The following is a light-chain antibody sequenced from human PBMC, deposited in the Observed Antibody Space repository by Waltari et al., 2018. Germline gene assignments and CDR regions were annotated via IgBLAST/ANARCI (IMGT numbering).Light chain of an antibody. J-gene: IGLJ1*01. V-gene: IGLV7-43*01. Sequence: QTVVTQEPSLTVSPGGTVTLTCASSTGAVTSGSFPTWFQQRPGQPPRSLIYSANNKPSSTPARFSGSLIGGKAALTLSGVQPEDEAEYYCLLFYGGAYVFGTGTKLTVL. CDR1: TGAVTSGSF. CDR3: LLFYGGAYV. CDR2: SAN.